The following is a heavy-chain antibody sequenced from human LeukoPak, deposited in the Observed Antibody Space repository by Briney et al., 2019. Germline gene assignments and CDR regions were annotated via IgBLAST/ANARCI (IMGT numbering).Heavy chain of an antibody. CDR3: ARDVEARISAAGTFDY. J-gene: IGHJ4*02. V-gene: IGHV3-23*01. D-gene: IGHD6-13*01. CDR1: GFTFSSYA. CDR2: ISGLGGST. Sequence: GGSLRLSCAASGFTFSSYAMSWVRQAPGKGLGWVSVISGLGGSTYYADSVKGRFAISRDNSKNTLWLQMNSLRADDTAIYYCARDVEARISAAGTFDYWGQGSLVTVSS.